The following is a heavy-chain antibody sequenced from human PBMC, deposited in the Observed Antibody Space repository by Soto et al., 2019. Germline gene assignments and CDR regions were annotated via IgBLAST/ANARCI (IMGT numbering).Heavy chain of an antibody. V-gene: IGHV1-69*13. CDR1: GGTFSSYA. Sequence: ASVKVSCKASGGTFSSYAISWVRQAPGQGLEWMGGIIPIFDTANYAQKFQGRVTVTADESTSTAYMELSSLRSEDTAVYYCARHDCISTSCYYYYYYGMDGWGKGTTVTVSS. J-gene: IGHJ6*04. D-gene: IGHD2-2*01. CDR3: ARHDCISTSCYYYYYYGMDG. CDR2: IIPIFDTA.